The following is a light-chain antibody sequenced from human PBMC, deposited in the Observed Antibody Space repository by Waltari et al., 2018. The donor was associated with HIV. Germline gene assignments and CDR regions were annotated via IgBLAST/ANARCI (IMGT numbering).Light chain of an antibody. Sequence: DIVMTQSPDSLAVSLGERAPINCKSSQSLLYIYNNKNSLAWYQQKPVQPPKLLIYWASTRESGVPDRFSGSGSGTDFTLTISGLQAEDVAVYYCHQYHDTPLTFGGGTKVEIK. J-gene: IGKJ4*01. V-gene: IGKV4-1*01. CDR2: WAS. CDR1: QSLLYIYNNKNS. CDR3: HQYHDTPLT.